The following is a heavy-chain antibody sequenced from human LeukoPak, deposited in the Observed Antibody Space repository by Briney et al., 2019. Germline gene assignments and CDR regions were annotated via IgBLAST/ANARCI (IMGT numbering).Heavy chain of an antibody. Sequence: GGSLRLSCAASGFTFSSYGMSWVRQAPGKGLEWVSGIIPSGHTTYYADSVRGRFTISRDNSRNTLYLQMNSLRAEDTAVYYCAKDDRWLQFCCWGQGTLVTVSA. J-gene: IGHJ4*02. D-gene: IGHD5-24*01. V-gene: IGHV3-23*01. CDR2: IIPSGHTT. CDR3: AKDDRWLQFCC. CDR1: GFTFSSYG.